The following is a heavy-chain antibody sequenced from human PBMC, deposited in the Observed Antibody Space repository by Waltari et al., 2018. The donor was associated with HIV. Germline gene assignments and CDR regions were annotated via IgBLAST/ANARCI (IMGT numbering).Heavy chain of an antibody. V-gene: IGHV3-33*01. CDR1: GFTFRSYG. Sequence: QVQLVESGGGVVQPGRSLRLSCAASGFTFRSYGMHWVRQAPGKGRGWVAVIWYDGSNKYYADSVKGRFTISRDNSKNTLYLQMNSLRAEDTAVYYCARARVTMRDAFDIWGQGTMVTVSS. D-gene: IGHD3-22*01. CDR2: IWYDGSNK. J-gene: IGHJ3*02. CDR3: ARARVTMRDAFDI.